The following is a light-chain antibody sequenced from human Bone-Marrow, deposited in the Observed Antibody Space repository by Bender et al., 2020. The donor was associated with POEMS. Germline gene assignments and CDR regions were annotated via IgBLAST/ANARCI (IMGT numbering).Light chain of an antibody. Sequence: AARITCSGDALPKKYVYWYQQKSGQAPVLVIYEDNERPSGMSERFSASSSGTMATLTISGAQVDDEADYYCYSTDSTANYAGFGGGTRLTVL. V-gene: IGLV3-10*01. CDR1: ALPKKY. CDR2: EDN. J-gene: IGLJ7*01. CDR3: YSTDSTANYAG.